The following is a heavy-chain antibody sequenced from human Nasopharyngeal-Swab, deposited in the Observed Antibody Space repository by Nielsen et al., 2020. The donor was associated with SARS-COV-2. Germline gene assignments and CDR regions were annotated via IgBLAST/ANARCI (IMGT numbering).Heavy chain of an antibody. Sequence: GSLRLSCAVSGGSISSSNWWSWVRQPPGKGLEWIGEIYHSGSTNYNPSLKSRVTISVDKSKNQFSLKLSSVTAADTAVYYCAGLGGTMTRYYWGQGTLVTVSS. V-gene: IGHV4-4*02. CDR3: AGLGGTMTRYY. J-gene: IGHJ4*02. CDR1: GGSISSSNW. CDR2: IYHSGST. D-gene: IGHD3-22*01.